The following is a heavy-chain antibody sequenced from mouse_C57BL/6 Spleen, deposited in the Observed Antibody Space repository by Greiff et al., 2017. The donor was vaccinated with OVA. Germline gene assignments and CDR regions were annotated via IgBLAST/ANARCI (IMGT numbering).Heavy chain of an antibody. D-gene: IGHD2-3*01. J-gene: IGHJ4*01. CDR2: IRNNANDYTT. V-gene: IGHV7-3*01. CDR3: TRYLYDNYNAMDY. Sequence: DVMLVESGGGLVQPGGSLSLSCAASGFTFTDYYMSWVRQPPGKALEWLGFIRNNANDYTTEYSASVKGRFTISRDNSQSILYLPRRVLRAEDMATYYITRYLYDNYNAMDYWGQGTSVTASS. CDR1: GFTFTDYY.